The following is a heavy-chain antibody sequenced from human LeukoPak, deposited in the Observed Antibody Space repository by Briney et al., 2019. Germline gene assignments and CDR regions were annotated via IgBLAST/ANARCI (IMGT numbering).Heavy chain of an antibody. CDR1: GFTFSSYW. CDR3: AGGISATGGG. CDR2: INSDGSIT. V-gene: IGHV3-74*01. Sequence: PGGSLRLSCADSGFTFSSYWMHWVRQAPGKGLVWVSRINSDGSITTSADSLKGRFTISRDNAQNTLYLQMNSLRAEDTAVYYCAGGISATGGGWGQGTMVTVST. J-gene: IGHJ3*01. D-gene: IGHD6-13*01.